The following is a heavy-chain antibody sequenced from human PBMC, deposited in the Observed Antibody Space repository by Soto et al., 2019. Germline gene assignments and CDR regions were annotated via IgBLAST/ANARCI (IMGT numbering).Heavy chain of an antibody. CDR1: GFSFSYYT. CDR3: ARREDSWRFMDG. D-gene: IGHD2-15*01. J-gene: IGHJ6*02. V-gene: IGHV3-48*02. CDR2: ISSGSRAK. Sequence: EVQLVESGGGLVQPGGSLRLSCAASGFSFSYYTMNWVRQAPGKGLEWIAYISSGSRAKHYADSVKGRFTVSRDNAKNSLFLQMNSLRDEDTAVYYCARREDSWRFMDGWGQGTAVNFSS.